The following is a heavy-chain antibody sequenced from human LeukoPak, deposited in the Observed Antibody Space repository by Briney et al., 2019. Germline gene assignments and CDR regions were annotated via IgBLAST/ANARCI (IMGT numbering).Heavy chain of an antibody. V-gene: IGHV7-4-1*02. D-gene: IGHD5-12*01. CDR1: GYTFTSYA. CDR3: AREVGQGGYSGYLD. J-gene: IGHJ4*02. CDR2: INTNTGNP. Sequence: ASVKVFCKASGYTFTSYAMNWVRQAPGQGLEWMGWINTNTGNPTYAQGFTGRFVFSLDTSVSTAYLQISSLKAEDTAVYYCAREVGQGGYSGYLDWGQGTLVTVSS.